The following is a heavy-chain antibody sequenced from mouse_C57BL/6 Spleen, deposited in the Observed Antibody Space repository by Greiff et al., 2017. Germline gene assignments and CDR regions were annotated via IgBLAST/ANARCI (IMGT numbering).Heavy chain of an antibody. V-gene: IGHV1-64*01. J-gene: IGHJ4*01. D-gene: IGHD2-5*01. Sequence: QVQLQQPGAELVKPGASVKLSCKASGYTFTSYWMHWVKQRPGQGLEWIGMIHPNSGSTNYNEKFKSKATLTVDKSSSTAYMQLSSLTSEDSAVYYCARGGYSNYDYAMDYWGQGTSVTVSS. CDR3: ARGGYSNYDYAMDY. CDR1: GYTFTSYW. CDR2: IHPNSGST.